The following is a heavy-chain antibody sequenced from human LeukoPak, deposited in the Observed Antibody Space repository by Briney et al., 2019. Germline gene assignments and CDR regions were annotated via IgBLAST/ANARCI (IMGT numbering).Heavy chain of an antibody. CDR2: ISPTTGTT. CDR3: ATKTSYGDRYFDY. J-gene: IGHJ4*02. Sequence: GGSLRLSCAASGFTFSSYAMSWIRQAPGKGLEWLSAISPTTGTTFYADSVKGRFTISRDNSKNTLYLQMNSPRAEDTAIYYCATKTSYGDRYFDYWGQGTLVTVSS. D-gene: IGHD4-17*01. V-gene: IGHV3-23*01. CDR1: GFTFSSYA.